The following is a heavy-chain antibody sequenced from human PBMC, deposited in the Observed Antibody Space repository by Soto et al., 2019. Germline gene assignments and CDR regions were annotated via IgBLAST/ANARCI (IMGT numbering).Heavy chain of an antibody. CDR3: ARSAYGDYEGHDAFDI. J-gene: IGHJ3*02. V-gene: IGHV3-33*01. CDR2: IWNDGSHK. D-gene: IGHD4-17*01. Sequence: VQLVESGGGVVQPGRSLRLSCEASGFTLISHGMHWVRQAPGKGLEWVAVIWNDGSHKYYPDSVKGRFTISRDDSKNTLYLQMDSLRVEDTAFYYCARSAYGDYEGHDAFDIWGQGTLVTVSS. CDR1: GFTLISHG.